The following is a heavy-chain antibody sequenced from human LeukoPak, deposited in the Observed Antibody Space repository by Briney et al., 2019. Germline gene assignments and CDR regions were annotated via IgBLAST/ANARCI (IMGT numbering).Heavy chain of an antibody. CDR1: GGSFSGYY. J-gene: IGHJ4*02. V-gene: IGHV4-34*01. CDR2: INDSGST. CDR3: ARVIDYDISGYYLGY. Sequence: SSETLSLTCAVYGGSFSGYYWSWIRQPPGKGLEWIGEINDSGSTSCSPSLKSRVSISVDTSKNQFSLKLSSVTAADTVVYYCARVIDYDISGYYLGYWGQGTRVTVSS. D-gene: IGHD3-22*01.